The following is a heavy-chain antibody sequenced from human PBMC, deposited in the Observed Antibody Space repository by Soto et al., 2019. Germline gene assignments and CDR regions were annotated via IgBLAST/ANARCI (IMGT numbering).Heavy chain of an antibody. CDR2: ISGSGDST. Sequence: GGSLRLSCAASGFTFSSYAMSWVRQAPGKGLEWVSAISGSGDSTYYADSVKGRFTISRDNSKNTLYLQMNSLRAEDTAVYYCAKSLAHFDWLLGFDYWGQGTLVTVSS. CDR1: GFTFSSYA. D-gene: IGHD3-9*01. CDR3: AKSLAHFDWLLGFDY. J-gene: IGHJ4*02. V-gene: IGHV3-23*01.